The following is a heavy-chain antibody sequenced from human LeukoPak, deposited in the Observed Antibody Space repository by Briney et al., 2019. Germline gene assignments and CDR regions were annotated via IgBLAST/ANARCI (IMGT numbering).Heavy chain of an antibody. D-gene: IGHD4-23*01. CDR2: IGAGGSSGVI. CDR1: GFGFSGVE. Sequence: GGSLRLSCAASGFGFSGVEMNWVRQAPGKGLEWIAYIGAGGSSGVIYYADSVKGRFTISRDNAKNSLFLQMNGLRPEDTAVYYCVLFNYRGNSGDFWGQGTLVTVSS. V-gene: IGHV3-48*03. CDR3: VLFNYRGNSGDF. J-gene: IGHJ4*02.